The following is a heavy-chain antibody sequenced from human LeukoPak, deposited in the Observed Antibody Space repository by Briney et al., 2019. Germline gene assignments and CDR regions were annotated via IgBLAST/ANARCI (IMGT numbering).Heavy chain of an antibody. J-gene: IGHJ4*02. Sequence: GGSLRLSCAASGFTFSNYAMSWVRQAPGKGLEWVSTSTRTGTYYADSVKGRFTISRDNSKNTLYLQTNSLRAEDTALYYCAKDFMTTVTPFDCWGPGTLVTVSS. CDR3: AKDFMTTVTPFDC. V-gene: IGHV3-23*01. CDR2: STRTGT. CDR1: GFTFSNYA. D-gene: IGHD4-17*01.